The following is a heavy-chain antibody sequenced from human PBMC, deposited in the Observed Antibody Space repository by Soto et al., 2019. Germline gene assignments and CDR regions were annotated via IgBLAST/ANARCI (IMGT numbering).Heavy chain of an antibody. Sequence: ASVKVSCKASGYTFTTYGISWVRQAPGQGLEWMGWVSADNVNTNYAQKIQGRVTMTTDTYTSTADMDMRSLRSGGTAVYYSPSRPVAGSRWYDPWGRGTLVTVS. J-gene: IGHJ5*02. CDR2: VSADNVNT. CDR3: PSRPVAGSRWYDP. V-gene: IGHV1-18*01. D-gene: IGHD6-19*01. CDR1: GYTFTTYG.